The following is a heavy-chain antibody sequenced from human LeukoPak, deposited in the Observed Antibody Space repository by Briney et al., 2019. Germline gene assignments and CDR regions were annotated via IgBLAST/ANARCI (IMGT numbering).Heavy chain of an antibody. J-gene: IGHJ3*02. CDR3: AKDLEGYTYTNDAFDI. CDR2: ISYDGSSK. Sequence: GGSLRLSCAASGFTFSSYGMHWVRQAPGKGLEWVAVISYDGSSKYCADSVKGRFTISRDNSKNTLYLQMNSLRAEDTAVYYCAKDLEGYTYTNDAFDIWGQGTMVSVSS. CDR1: GFTFSSYG. V-gene: IGHV3-30*18. D-gene: IGHD5-18*01.